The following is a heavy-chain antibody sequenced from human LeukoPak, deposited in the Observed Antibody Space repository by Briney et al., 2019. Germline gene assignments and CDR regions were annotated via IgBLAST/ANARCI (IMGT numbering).Heavy chain of an antibody. CDR1: GFTFSSYS. V-gene: IGHV3-21*01. CDR2: ISSSSSYI. CDR3: ARGKIAAAAAGAFDI. Sequence: GGSLRLSCAASGFTFSSYSMNWVRQAPRRGLEWVSSISSSSSYIYYADSVKGRFTISRDNAKNSLYLQMNSLRAEDTAVYYCARGKIAAAAAGAFDIWGQGTMVTVSS. J-gene: IGHJ3*02. D-gene: IGHD6-13*01.